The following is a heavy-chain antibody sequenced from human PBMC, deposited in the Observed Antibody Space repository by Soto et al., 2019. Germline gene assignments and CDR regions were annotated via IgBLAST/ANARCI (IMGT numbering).Heavy chain of an antibody. CDR2: INHSGST. J-gene: IGHJ4*02. D-gene: IGHD6-6*01. CDR1: GGSFSGYY. V-gene: IGHV4-34*01. Sequence: SETLSLTCTVYGGSFSGYYWSWIRQPPGKGLEWIGEINHSGSTNYNPSLKSRVTISVDTSKNQFSLKLSSVTAADTAVYYCARVGAARPGDYWGQGTLVTVSS. CDR3: ARVGAARPGDY.